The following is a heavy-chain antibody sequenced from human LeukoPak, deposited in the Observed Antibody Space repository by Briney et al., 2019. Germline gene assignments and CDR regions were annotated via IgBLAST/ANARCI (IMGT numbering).Heavy chain of an antibody. CDR2: IWYDGSNK. V-gene: IGHV3-33*03. CDR1: GFTFSSYG. Sequence: GRSLRLSCAASGFTFSSYGMHWVRQAPGKGLEWVAVIWYDGSNKYYADSVKGRFTISRDNSKNTLYLQMNSLRAEDTAVYYCAKAPSGWYYGMDVWGQGTTVTVSS. CDR3: AKAPSGWYYGMDV. D-gene: IGHD6-19*01. J-gene: IGHJ6*02.